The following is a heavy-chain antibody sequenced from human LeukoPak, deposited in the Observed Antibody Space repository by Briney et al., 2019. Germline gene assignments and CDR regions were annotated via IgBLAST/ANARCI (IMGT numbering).Heavy chain of an antibody. CDR2: IYYSGST. V-gene: IGHV4-59*12. CDR1: GGSISSYY. D-gene: IGHD3-22*01. CDR3: ARTDYYDSSGYTPFDAFDI. Sequence: PSETLSLTCTVSGGSISSYYWSWIRQPPGKGLEWIGYIYYSGSTNYNPSLKSRVTISVDMSKNQFSLKLSSVTAADTAVYYCARTDYYDSSGYTPFDAFDIWGQGTMVTVSS. J-gene: IGHJ3*02.